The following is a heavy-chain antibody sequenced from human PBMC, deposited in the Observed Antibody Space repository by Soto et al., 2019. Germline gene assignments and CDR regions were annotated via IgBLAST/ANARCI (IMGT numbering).Heavy chain of an antibody. CDR1: GGSISSYY. Sequence: SETLSLTCTVSGGSISSYYWSWIRQPPGKGLEWIGYIYYSGSTNYNPSLKSRVTISVDTSKNQFSLKLSSVTAADTAVYYCARHGSVTPYEIFGVVIPDVQTDNWFDPWGQGILVTVS. CDR3: ARHGSVTPYEIFGVVIPDVQTDNWFDP. D-gene: IGHD3-3*01. J-gene: IGHJ5*02. V-gene: IGHV4-59*08. CDR2: IYYSGST.